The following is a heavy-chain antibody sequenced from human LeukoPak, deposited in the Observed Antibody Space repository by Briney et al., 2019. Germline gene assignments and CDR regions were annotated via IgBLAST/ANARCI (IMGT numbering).Heavy chain of an antibody. Sequence: GGALRLSCAASGFTFSDYYMSWIRQAPGKGLEWVSYISNSGSTIYHADFVKGRFTISRDNAKKSLYLPMNSLRSDDTAVYYCARERYYYDSSGLKFFAYWGQGTLVTVSS. CDR1: GFTFSDYY. D-gene: IGHD3-22*01. V-gene: IGHV3-11*04. J-gene: IGHJ4*02. CDR3: ARERYYYDSSGLKFFAY. CDR2: ISNSGSTI.